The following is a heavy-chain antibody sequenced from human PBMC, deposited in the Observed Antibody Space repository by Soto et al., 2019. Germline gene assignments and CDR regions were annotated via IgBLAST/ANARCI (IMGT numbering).Heavy chain of an antibody. V-gene: IGHV4-31*03. CDR2: ISYSGST. D-gene: IGHD2-8*01. CDR1: AGSISTINYY. CDR3: ARSAQWYGFDP. J-gene: IGHJ3*01. Sequence: QVQLQESGPGLVRPSQTLSLTCTVSAGSISTINYYWSWIRQHPEKGLEWIGYISYSGSTFYHSSLKSRVTISLATSKKQFSLTLTSVTAADTAVYYCARSAQWYGFDPWGQGTMVTVSS.